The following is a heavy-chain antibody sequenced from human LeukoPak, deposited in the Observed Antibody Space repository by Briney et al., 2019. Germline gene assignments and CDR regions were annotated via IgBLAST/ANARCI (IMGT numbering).Heavy chain of an antibody. D-gene: IGHD4/OR15-4a*01. J-gene: IGHJ4*02. CDR1: GFTFSSYA. Sequence: GGSLRLSCAASGFTFSSYAMSWVRQAPGKGLEWVSAISGSGGSTYYADSVKGRFTISGDNSKNTLYLQMNSLRVEDTAVYFCARDPGAFPYFFDSWGQGTLVTVSS. CDR2: ISGSGGST. CDR3: ARDPGAFPYFFDS. V-gene: IGHV3-23*01.